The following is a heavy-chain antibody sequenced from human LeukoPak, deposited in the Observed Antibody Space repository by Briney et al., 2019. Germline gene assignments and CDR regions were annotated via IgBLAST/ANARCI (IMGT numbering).Heavy chain of an antibody. Sequence: PSETLSLTCTVSGGSISSGDYYWSWIRQPPGKGLEWIGYIYYSGSTYYNPSLKSRVIISVDTSKNQFSLKLSSVTAADTAVYYCARGGDSSGYYSSDYWGQGTLVTVSS. D-gene: IGHD3-22*01. CDR1: GGSISSGDYY. CDR3: ARGGDSSGYYSSDY. J-gene: IGHJ4*02. V-gene: IGHV4-30-4*01. CDR2: IYYSGST.